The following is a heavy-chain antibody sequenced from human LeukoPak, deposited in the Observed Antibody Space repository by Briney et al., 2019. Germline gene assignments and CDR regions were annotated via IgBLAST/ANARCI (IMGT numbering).Heavy chain of an antibody. D-gene: IGHD3-16*02. Sequence: EASVKVSCKASGFTFTSSAMQWVRQARGQRLEWIGWIVVGSGNTNYAQKLQGRVTMTTDTSTSTAYMELRSLRSDDTAVYYCARVSTPAGYYDYVWGSYRYTLFDYWGQGTLVTVSS. V-gene: IGHV1-58*02. CDR2: IVVGSGNT. CDR3: ARVSTPAGYYDYVWGSYRYTLFDY. J-gene: IGHJ4*02. CDR1: GFTFTSSA.